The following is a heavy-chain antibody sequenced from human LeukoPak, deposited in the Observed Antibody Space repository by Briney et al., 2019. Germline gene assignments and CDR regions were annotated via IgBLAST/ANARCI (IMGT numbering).Heavy chain of an antibody. CDR2: IWYDGSTK. CDR3: ARDDFYYYYMDV. CDR1: GFPFSNYG. J-gene: IGHJ6*03. Sequence: GSLSLSCAASGFPFSNYGMHWVRQAPGKGLEWVAVIWYDGSTKFYVDSVKGRFTISRDNSKNTLYLQMNSLRAEDTAVYYCARDDFYYYYMDVWGKGTTVTVSS. V-gene: IGHV3-33*01. D-gene: IGHD2-21*02.